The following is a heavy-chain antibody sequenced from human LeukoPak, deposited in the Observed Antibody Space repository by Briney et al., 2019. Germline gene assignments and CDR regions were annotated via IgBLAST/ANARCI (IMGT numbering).Heavy chain of an antibody. CDR3: AREGSTSCHYFDY. CDR1: GGSFSGYY. D-gene: IGHD2-2*01. J-gene: IGHJ4*02. V-gene: IGHV4-34*01. CDR2: INHSGST. Sequence: SETLSLTCAVYGGSFSGYYWSWFRQPPGKGLEWIGEINHSGSTNYNPSLKSRVTISVDTSKNQFSLKLSSVTAADTAVYYCAREGSTSCHYFDYWGQGTLVTVSS.